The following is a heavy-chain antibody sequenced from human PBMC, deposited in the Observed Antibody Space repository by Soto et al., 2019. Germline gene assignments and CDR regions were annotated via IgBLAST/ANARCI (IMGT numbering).Heavy chain of an antibody. CDR2: MNPNSGNT. D-gene: IGHD3-10*01. CDR1: GYTFTSYD. V-gene: IGHV1-8*01. CDR3: ARESRGSGSYYNSYYGMDV. J-gene: IGHJ6*02. Sequence: ASVKVSCKASGYTFTSYDINWVRQATGQGLEWMGWMNPNSGNTGYAQKFQGRVTMTRNTSISTAYMGLSSLRSEDTAVYYCARESRGSGSYYNSYYGMDVWGQGTTVTVSS.